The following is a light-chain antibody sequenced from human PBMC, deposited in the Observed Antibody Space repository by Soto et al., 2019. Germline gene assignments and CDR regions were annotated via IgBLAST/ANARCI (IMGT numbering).Light chain of an antibody. CDR2: EVS. J-gene: IGLJ3*02. CDR3: SSYTSSSTRV. CDR1: SSDVGRYNY. V-gene: IGLV2-14*01. Sequence: QSALTQPASVSGSPGQSITISCTGTSSDVGRYNYVSWYQQHPGKAPKLMIYEVSNRPSGVSNRFSGSKSGNTASLTISGLQAGDEADYYCSSYTSSSTRVFGGGTKLTVL.